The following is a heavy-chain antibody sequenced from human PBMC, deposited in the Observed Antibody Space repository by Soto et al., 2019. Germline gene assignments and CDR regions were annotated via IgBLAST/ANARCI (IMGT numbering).Heavy chain of an antibody. J-gene: IGHJ4*02. Sequence: QVQLVESGGGVVQPGRSLRLSCAASGFTFSSHAMHWVRQAPGKGLEWVAVVSNDGKTKFYADSVKGRFTISRDNSKNALYLQMNSLRAEDTALYYCASPRIASPNTPVDYWGQGTLVTVSS. CDR3: ASPRIASPNTPVDY. V-gene: IGHV3-30*04. CDR2: VSNDGKTK. CDR1: GFTFSSHA. D-gene: IGHD6-13*01.